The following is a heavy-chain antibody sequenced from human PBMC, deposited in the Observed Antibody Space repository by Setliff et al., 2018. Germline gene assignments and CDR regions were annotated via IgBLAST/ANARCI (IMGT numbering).Heavy chain of an antibody. J-gene: IGHJ4*02. CDR2: IYHSGST. Sequence: PSETLSLTCAVYGGSFSTYYWIWIRQPPGKGLEWIGEIYHSGSTNYNPSLKSRVTISVDKSKNQFSLKLSSVTAADTAVYYCARDWLRSSGGFDYWGQGTLVTVSS. CDR1: GGSFSTYY. D-gene: IGHD5-12*01. V-gene: IGHV4-34*01. CDR3: ARDWLRSSGGFDY.